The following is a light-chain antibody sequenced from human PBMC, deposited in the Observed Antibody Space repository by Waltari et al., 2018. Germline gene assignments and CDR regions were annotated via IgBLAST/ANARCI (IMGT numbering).Light chain of an antibody. J-gene: IGKJ5*01. CDR1: QNIDTG. CDR2: ATS. CDR3: QQASSFLLT. Sequence: DILLTQSPSSVSASVGDRVTISCRASQNIDTGLAWYQQKPGKAPKLLIYATSSVQSGVPSRFSGTGSETEFTLSISSLQPDDFATYYCQQASSFLLTFGQGTRLEI. V-gene: IGKV1-12*01.